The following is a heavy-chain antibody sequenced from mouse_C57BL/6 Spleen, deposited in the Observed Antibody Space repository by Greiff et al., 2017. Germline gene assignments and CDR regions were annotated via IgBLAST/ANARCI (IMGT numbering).Heavy chain of an antibody. Sequence: EVQLQQSGPELVKPGASVKISCKASGYTFTDYYMNWVKQSHGKSLEWIGDINPNNGGTSYNQKFKGKATLTVDKSSSTAYMELRSLTSEDSAVYYCARGELLLRSFAYWGQGTLVTVSA. V-gene: IGHV1-26*01. CDR3: ARGELLLRSFAY. J-gene: IGHJ3*01. CDR2: INPNNGGT. D-gene: IGHD1-1*01. CDR1: GYTFTDYY.